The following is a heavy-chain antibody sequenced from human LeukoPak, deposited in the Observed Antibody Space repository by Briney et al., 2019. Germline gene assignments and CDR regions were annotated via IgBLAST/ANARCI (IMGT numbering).Heavy chain of an antibody. CDR3: AVERRKYDILTGYYKTFDY. CDR2: IYSTGSS. CDR1: GGSISNTNYY. D-gene: IGHD3-9*01. V-gene: IGHV4-39*07. Sequence: PSETLSLTCIVSGGSISNTNYYWGWIRQPPGKGLEWIGNIYSTGSSFHNPSLESRVTISVDTSKNQFSLKLSSVTAADTAVYYCAVERRKYDILTGYYKTFDYWGQGTLVTVSS. J-gene: IGHJ4*02.